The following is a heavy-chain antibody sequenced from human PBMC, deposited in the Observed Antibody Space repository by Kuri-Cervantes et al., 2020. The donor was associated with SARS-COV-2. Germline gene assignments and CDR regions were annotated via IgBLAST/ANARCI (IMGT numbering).Heavy chain of an antibody. CDR3: VKGRLWFGDRTFDY. CDR1: GFTFSGHW. D-gene: IGHD3-10*01. V-gene: IGHV3-74*01. J-gene: IGHJ4*02. Sequence: GESLKISCAASGFTFSGHWIHWVRQAPGKGLVWVSRINPDGSYTNNADSVKGRFTISRDNSKNTLYLQMSSLRAEDTAVYYCVKGRLWFGDRTFDYWGQGTLVTVSS. CDR2: INPDGSYT.